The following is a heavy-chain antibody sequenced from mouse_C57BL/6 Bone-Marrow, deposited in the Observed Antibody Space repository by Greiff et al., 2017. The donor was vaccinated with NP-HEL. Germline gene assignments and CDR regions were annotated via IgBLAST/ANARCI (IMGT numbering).Heavy chain of an antibody. J-gene: IGHJ2*01. CDR1: GFTFSSYA. Sequence: EVKLVESGGGLVKPGGSLKLSCAASGFTFSSYAMSWVRQTPEKRLEWVATISDGGSYTYYPDNVKGRFTISRDNAKNNLYLQMSHLKSEDTAMYYCARGKLGRPYYFDYWGQGTTLTVSS. D-gene: IGHD4-1*01. CDR2: ISDGGSYT. CDR3: ARGKLGRPYYFDY. V-gene: IGHV5-4*03.